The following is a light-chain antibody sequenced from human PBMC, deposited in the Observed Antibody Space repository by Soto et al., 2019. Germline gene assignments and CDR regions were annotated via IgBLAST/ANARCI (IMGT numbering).Light chain of an antibody. CDR3: LQTSTSIT. CDR1: QDIRSY. CDR2: SAS. J-gene: IGKJ5*01. Sequence: IQVTQSTFGRAACVGGRVTMTVRVSQDIRSYLNWYRQKPGKVPKLLIYSASNLQSGVQSRFRGSGSGTDFPLTLSSLQTEDFATYYCLQTSTSITFGQGTRLEI. V-gene: IGKV1-39*01.